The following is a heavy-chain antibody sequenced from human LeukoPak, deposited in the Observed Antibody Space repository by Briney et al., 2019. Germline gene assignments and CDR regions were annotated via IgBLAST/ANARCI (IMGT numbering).Heavy chain of an antibody. Sequence: SETLSLTCAVYGGSFSGYYWSWIRQPPGKGLEWIGEINHSGSTNYNPSLKSRATISVDTARNQFSLKLTSVTAADTAVYYCARGPYGSGSYYNSLAYWGQGTLVTVSS. D-gene: IGHD3-10*01. V-gene: IGHV4-34*01. CDR2: INHSGST. J-gene: IGHJ4*02. CDR3: ARGPYGSGSYYNSLAY. CDR1: GGSFSGYY.